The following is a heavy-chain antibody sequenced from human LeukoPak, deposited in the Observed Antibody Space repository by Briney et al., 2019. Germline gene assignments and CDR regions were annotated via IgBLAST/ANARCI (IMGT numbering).Heavy chain of an antibody. CDR1: GGTFSSYA. J-gene: IGHJ4*02. Sequence: SVXXXXKASGGTFSSYAISWVRQAPGQGLEWMGGIIPIFGTGNYAQKFQGRVTINGDESTSTAYMELSSLRSEDTAVYYCARESVGWGQGTLVTVSS. D-gene: IGHD5/OR15-5a*01. CDR2: IIPIFGTG. V-gene: IGHV1-69*13. CDR3: ARESVG.